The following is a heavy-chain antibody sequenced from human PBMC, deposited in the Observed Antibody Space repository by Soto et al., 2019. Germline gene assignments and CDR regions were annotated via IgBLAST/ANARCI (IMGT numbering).Heavy chain of an antibody. CDR3: ARAGQYCTNGVCYTGFDY. CDR1: GYTFTSYA. Sequence: QVQLVQSGAEVKKPGASVKVSCKASGYTFTSYAMHWVRQAPGQRLEWMGWINAGNGNTKYSQKFQGRVTITRDTSASTAYMELSSLRSEATAVYYCARAGQYCTNGVCYTGFDYWGQGTLVTVSS. V-gene: IGHV1-3*01. CDR2: INAGNGNT. J-gene: IGHJ4*02. D-gene: IGHD2-8*01.